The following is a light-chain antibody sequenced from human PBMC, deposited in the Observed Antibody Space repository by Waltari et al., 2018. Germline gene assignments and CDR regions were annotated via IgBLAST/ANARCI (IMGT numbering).Light chain of an antibody. Sequence: QSVLTQPPSVSGAPGQRVTISCTGTSPNIGAGHDVHWYQQSPGTAPKLLIYGNSNRPSGVPDRFSGSKSDTSASLTITGLQAEDEADYFCHSFDSSLSTGVVFGGGTKVTVL. J-gene: IGLJ2*01. V-gene: IGLV1-40*01. CDR1: SPNIGAGHD. CDR3: HSFDSSLSTGVV. CDR2: GNS.